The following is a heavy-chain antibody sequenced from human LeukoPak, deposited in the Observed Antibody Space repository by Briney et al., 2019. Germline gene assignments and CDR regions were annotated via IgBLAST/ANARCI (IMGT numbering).Heavy chain of an antibody. CDR3: ARSDWTTDYYYYMDV. Sequence: SETLSLTCTVSGGSISSSNYYWGWIRQPPGKGPEWIGSIHYSGSTYYNPSLKGRVTISVDTSKNQFSLKLSSVTAADTAVYYCARSDWTTDYYYYMDVWGKGTTVTVSS. CDR2: IHYSGST. J-gene: IGHJ6*03. D-gene: IGHD4-17*01. V-gene: IGHV4-39*01. CDR1: GGSISSSNYY.